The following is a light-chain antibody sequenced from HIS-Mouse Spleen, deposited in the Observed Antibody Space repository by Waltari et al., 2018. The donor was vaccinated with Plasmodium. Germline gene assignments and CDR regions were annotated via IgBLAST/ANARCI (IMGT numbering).Light chain of an antibody. CDR1: QRVSNY. CDR3: QQRSNWLT. J-gene: IGKJ4*01. CDR2: DAS. V-gene: IGKV3-11*01. Sequence: EIVLTHSPATLSLSPGERATLSCRASQRVSNYLAWYQQKPGQAPRLLIYDASNRATGIPARFSGSGSGTDFTLTISSLEPEDFAVYYCQQRSNWLTFGGGTKVEIK.